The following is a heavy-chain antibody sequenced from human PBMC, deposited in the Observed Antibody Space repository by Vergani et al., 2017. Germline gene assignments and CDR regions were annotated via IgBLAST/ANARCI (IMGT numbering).Heavy chain of an antibody. D-gene: IGHD3-3*01. CDR3: ASKNDFWSGDEYYYYYMDV. J-gene: IGHJ6*03. CDR1: GGTFSSYA. Sequence: QVQLVQSGAEVKKPGSSVKVSCKASGGTFSSYAISWVRQAPGQGLEWMGGIIPIFGTAKYAQKFQGRVTITADESPSTAYMELSSLRSEDTAVYYCASKNDFWSGDEYYYYYMDVWGKGTTVTVSS. V-gene: IGHV1-69*01. CDR2: IIPIFGTA.